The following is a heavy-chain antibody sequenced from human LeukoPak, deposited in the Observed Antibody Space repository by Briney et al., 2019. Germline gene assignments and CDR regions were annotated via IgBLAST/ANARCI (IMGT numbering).Heavy chain of an antibody. CDR3: ARSPGIAAPDY. D-gene: IGHD6-13*01. J-gene: IGHJ4*02. CDR2: ISYDGSNK. V-gene: IGHV3-30-3*01. Sequence: GGSLRLSCAASGFTFSSYAMHWVRQAPGKGLEWVAVISYDGSNKYYADSVKGRFTISRDNSKNTLYLQMNSLRAEDKAVYYCARSPGIAAPDYWGQGTLVTVPS. CDR1: GFTFSSYA.